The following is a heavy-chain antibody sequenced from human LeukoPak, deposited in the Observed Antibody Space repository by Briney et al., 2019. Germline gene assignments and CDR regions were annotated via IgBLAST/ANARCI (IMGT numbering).Heavy chain of an antibody. V-gene: IGHV4-39*07. Sequence: PSATLSLTCTVSGASMTFTHYYWVWVRQPPGKGLEWIGTINYYGSTYYNPSLKSRVTISVDTSKNQFSLKLSSVTAADTAVYYCARRRRGSHFDYWGQGTLVTVSS. D-gene: IGHD3-10*01. CDR1: GASMTFTHYY. J-gene: IGHJ4*02. CDR3: ARRRRGSHFDY. CDR2: INYYGST.